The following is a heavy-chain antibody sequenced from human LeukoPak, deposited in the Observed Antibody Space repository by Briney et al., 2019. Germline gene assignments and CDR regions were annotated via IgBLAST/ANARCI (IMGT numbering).Heavy chain of an antibody. Sequence: GGSLRLSCAASGFTFSSYNMNWVRQAPGKGLEWVSSISSSSSYIYYADSVKGRFTISRDNAKKSLYLQMSSLRAEDTAVYYCARDHELYCSGGSCSRMDVWGKGTTVTISS. CDR1: GFTFSSYN. D-gene: IGHD2-15*01. V-gene: IGHV3-21*01. CDR2: ISSSSSYI. J-gene: IGHJ6*03. CDR3: ARDHELYCSGGSCSRMDV.